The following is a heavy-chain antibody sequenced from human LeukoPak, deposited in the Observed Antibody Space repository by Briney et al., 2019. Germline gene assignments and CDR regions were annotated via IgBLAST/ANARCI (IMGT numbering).Heavy chain of an antibody. CDR2: INHSGST. D-gene: IGHD3-22*01. V-gene: IGHV4-34*01. J-gene: IGHJ2*01. CDR3: ARHLDSHYYDSSGHFDL. CDR1: GGSFSGYY. Sequence: TSETLSLTCAVYGGSFSGYYWSWIRQPPGKGLEWIGEINHSGSTNYNPSLKSRVTISVDTSKNQFSLKLSSVTAADTAVYYCARHLDSHYYDSSGHFDLWGRGTLVTVSS.